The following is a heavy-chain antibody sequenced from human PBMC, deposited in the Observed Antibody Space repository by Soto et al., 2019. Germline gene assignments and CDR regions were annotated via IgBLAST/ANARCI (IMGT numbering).Heavy chain of an antibody. CDR1: GYIFTSYW. J-gene: IGHJ5*02. CDR3: ARQTVLYSDWFDP. Sequence: PVESLKISCKGSGYIFTSYWISWVREMPGKGLEWMGRIDPSDSYTNYSPSFQGHVTISADKSISTAYLQWSSLKASDTAMYYCARQTVLYSDWFDPWGQGTLVTVSS. D-gene: IGHD3-10*02. V-gene: IGHV5-10-1*01. CDR2: IDPSDSYT.